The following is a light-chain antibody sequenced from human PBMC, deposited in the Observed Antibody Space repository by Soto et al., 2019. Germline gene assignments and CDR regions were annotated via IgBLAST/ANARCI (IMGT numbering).Light chain of an antibody. Sequence: QSALTQPASVSGSPGQSITISCTGTSSDVGGYNYVSWYQQHPGKAPKLRISEVSNRPSGVSNRFSGSKSGNTASLTISGLQAEDEADYYCNSYTSKSTVVFGTGTKLTVL. CDR1: SSDVGGYNY. V-gene: IGLV2-14*01. CDR3: NSYTSKSTVV. J-gene: IGLJ1*01. CDR2: EVS.